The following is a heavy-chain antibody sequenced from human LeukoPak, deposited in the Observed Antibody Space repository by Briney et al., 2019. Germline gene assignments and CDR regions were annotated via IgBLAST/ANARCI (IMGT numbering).Heavy chain of an antibody. CDR2: ISGSGGST. V-gene: IGHV3-23*01. CDR1: GLTFNSYG. CDR3: AKSFGIVGATNAFDI. Sequence: GGSLRLSCAASGLTFNSYGMSWVRQAPGKGLEWVSGISGSGGSTYYADSVKGRFTISRDNSKNTLYLQMNSLRAEDTAVYYCAKSFGIVGATNAFDIWGQGTMVTVSS. J-gene: IGHJ3*02. D-gene: IGHD1-26*01.